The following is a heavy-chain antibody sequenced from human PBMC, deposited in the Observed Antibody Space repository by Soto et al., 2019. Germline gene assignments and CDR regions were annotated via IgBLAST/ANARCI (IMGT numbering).Heavy chain of an antibody. D-gene: IGHD5-12*01. Sequence: GWSLRLSCAASGFTFSSYAMSWVRQAPGKGLEWVSSISGSGDRTYYADSVKGRFTVSRDNSKNTLYLDMNTVTADDTALYYCTWSLVARDAFDEWGQGTMVTVSS. J-gene: IGHJ3*01. CDR1: GFTFSSYA. CDR3: TWSLVARDAFDE. V-gene: IGHV3-23*01. CDR2: ISGSGDRT.